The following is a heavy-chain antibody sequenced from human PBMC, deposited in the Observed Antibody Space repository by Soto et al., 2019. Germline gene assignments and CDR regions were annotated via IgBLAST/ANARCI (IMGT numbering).Heavy chain of an antibody. V-gene: IGHV5-51*01. Sequence: GESLKISCKGSGYSFTSYWIGWVRQMPGKGLGWMGIIYPGDSDTRYSPSFQGQVTISADKSISTAYLQWSSLKASDTAMYYCARSTSSSSARFDCWGQGTLVTVSS. D-gene: IGHD6-6*01. CDR2: IYPGDSDT. CDR1: GYSFTSYW. J-gene: IGHJ4*02. CDR3: ARSTSSSSARFDC.